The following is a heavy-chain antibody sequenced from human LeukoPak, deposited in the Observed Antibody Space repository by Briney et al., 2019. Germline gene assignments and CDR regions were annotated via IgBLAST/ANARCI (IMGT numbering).Heavy chain of an antibody. CDR2: ISGSGSDT. J-gene: IGHJ3*02. CDR1: KFNFIKYG. D-gene: IGHD4-17*01. V-gene: IGHV3-23*01. Sequence: PGGSLRLSCATSKFNFIKYGLTWVRQTPGKGLEWVSSISGSGSDTQYAASVQGRFIISRDNSKNTLYLQMNSLRAEDTAIYYCAKDPNGDYIGTFEIWGHGTRVTVSS. CDR3: AKDPNGDYIGTFEI.